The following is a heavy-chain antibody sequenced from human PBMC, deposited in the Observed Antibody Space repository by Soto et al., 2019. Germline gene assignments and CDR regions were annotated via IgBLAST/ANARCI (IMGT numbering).Heavy chain of an antibody. D-gene: IGHD6-13*01. CDR2: IYYSGST. CDR3: ARLIAAAGIYYFDY. Sequence: ASETLSLTCTVSGGSISSYYWSWIRQPPGKGLEWIGYIYYSGSTNYNPSLKSRVTISVDTSKNQFSLKLSSVTAADTAVYYCARLIAAAGIYYFDYWGQGTLVTVSS. V-gene: IGHV4-59*08. CDR1: GGSISSYY. J-gene: IGHJ4*02.